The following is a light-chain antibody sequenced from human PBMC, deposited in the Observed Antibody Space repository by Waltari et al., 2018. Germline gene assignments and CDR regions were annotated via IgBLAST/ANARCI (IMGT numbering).Light chain of an antibody. V-gene: IGLV3-21*02. CDR1: KIGGKS. CDR3: QVWDSNSDHYVV. CDR2: DDS. J-gene: IGLJ2*01. Sequence: SYVLTQPPSVSVAPGQTARITCGGDKIGGKSVHWYQQKPGQAPVLVVQDDSDRPSGIPERLSGSNSGNTATLTISRVEAGDEADYYCQVWDSNSDHYVVFVGGTKLTVL.